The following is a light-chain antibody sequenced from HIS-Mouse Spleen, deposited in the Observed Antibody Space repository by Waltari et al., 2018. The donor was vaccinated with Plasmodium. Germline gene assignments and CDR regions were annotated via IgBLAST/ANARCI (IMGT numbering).Light chain of an antibody. V-gene: IGLV2-23*03. Sequence: QSALTQPASVSGSPGQSITISCTGTSSDVGRYHLVSWYQQHPGKAPKLMIYEGRKRPSEVSNRFSGSKSGNTASLTISGLQAEDEADYYCCSYAGSSTFVVFGGGTKLTVL. CDR1: SSDVGRYHL. J-gene: IGLJ2*01. CDR2: EGR. CDR3: CSYAGSSTFVV.